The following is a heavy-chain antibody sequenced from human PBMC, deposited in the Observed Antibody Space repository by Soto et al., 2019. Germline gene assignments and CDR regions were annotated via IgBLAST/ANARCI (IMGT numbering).Heavy chain of an antibody. D-gene: IGHD4-4*01. CDR1: GGSISSGDYY. V-gene: IGHV4-30-4*01. CDR3: ARVYLTNFDY. Sequence: SETLSFTCTVSGGSISSGDYYWSWIRQPPGKGLEWIGYIYYSGSTYYNPSLKSRVTISVDTSKNQLSLKLSSVTAADTAVYYCARVYLTNFDYWGQGTLVTVSS. CDR2: IYYSGST. J-gene: IGHJ4*02.